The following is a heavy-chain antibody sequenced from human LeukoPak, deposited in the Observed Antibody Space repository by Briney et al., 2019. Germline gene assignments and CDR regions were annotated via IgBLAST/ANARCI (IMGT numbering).Heavy chain of an antibody. V-gene: IGHV4-4*07. Sequence: SETLSLTCTVSGGSISSYYWSWIRQPAGKGLEWIGRIYTSGSTNYNPSLKSRVTMSVDTSKNQFSLKLSSVTAADTAVYYCARAVTMVRGGLAALDIWGQGTMVTVSS. J-gene: IGHJ3*02. D-gene: IGHD3-10*01. CDR2: IYTSGST. CDR3: ARAVTMVRGGLAALDI. CDR1: GGSISSYY.